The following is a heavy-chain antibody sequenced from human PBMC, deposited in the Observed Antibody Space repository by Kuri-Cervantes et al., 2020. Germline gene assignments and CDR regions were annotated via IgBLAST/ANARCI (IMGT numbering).Heavy chain of an antibody. J-gene: IGHJ1*01. CDR1: GFTFSSYE. Sequence: GESLKIYCAASGFTFSSYEMNWVRQASGKGLEWVGRIRSKANSYATAYAASVKGRFTISRDNSKNTLYLQMNSLRAEDTAVYYCASLYCSSTSCYTGGYFQHWGQGTLVTVSS. CDR2: IRSKANSYAT. D-gene: IGHD2-2*02. CDR3: ASLYCSSTSCYTGGYFQH. V-gene: IGHV3-73*01.